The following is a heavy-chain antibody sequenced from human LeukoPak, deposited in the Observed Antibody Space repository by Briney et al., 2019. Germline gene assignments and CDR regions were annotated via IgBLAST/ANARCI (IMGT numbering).Heavy chain of an antibody. Sequence: GGSLRLSCAASGFTFSNYWMHWVRQTPGKGLVWVSCINNDESSTNYADSVKGRFTVSRDNTKNTLYPQMNSLRAEDTAVYYCARDMIRGVFDAFDIWGRGTMVTVSS. J-gene: IGHJ3*02. V-gene: IGHV3-74*01. CDR1: GFTFSNYW. CDR2: INNDESST. CDR3: ARDMIRGVFDAFDI. D-gene: IGHD3-10*01.